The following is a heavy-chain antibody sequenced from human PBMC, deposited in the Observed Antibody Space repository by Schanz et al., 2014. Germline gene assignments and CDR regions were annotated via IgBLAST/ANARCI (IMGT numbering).Heavy chain of an antibody. CDR3: ARDVGGCSSSTSCYAFEI. J-gene: IGHJ3*02. CDR2: IYTSGST. D-gene: IGHD2-2*01. V-gene: IGHV4-61*02. Sequence: QVQLQQWGAGLLKPSQTLSLTCTVSGGSISSGSYYWSWIRQPAGKGLEWIGRIYTSGSTNYNPSLKVRSPISVTTSKTHFPLKLSSVTAADTAVYYCARDVGGCSSSTSCYAFEIWGQGTMVTVSS. CDR1: GGSISSGSYY.